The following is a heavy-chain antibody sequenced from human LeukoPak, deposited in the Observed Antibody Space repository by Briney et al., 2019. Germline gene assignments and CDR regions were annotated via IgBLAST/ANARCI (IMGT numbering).Heavy chain of an antibody. CDR3: ARHVIGDHFDY. V-gene: IGHV4-59*08. D-gene: IGHD4-17*01. Sequence: PSETLSLTCTVSGGSISSYYWSWIRQPPGKGLEWIGYIYYSGSTNYNPSLKSRVTISVDTSKNQFSLKQSSVTAADTAVYYCARHVIGDHFDYWGQGTLVTVSS. CDR2: IYYSGST. CDR1: GGSISSYY. J-gene: IGHJ4*02.